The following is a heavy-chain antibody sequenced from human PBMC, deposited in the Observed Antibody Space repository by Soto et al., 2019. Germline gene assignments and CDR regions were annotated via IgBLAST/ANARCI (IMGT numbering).Heavy chain of an antibody. J-gene: IGHJ4*02. CDR1: GGTFSSYA. D-gene: IGHD6-19*01. CDR3: AREADYSSGSTD. Sequence: SVKVSCKASGGTFSSYAISWVRQAPGQGLEWMGGIIPIFGTANYAQKFQGRVTITADESTSTAYMELSSLRSEDTAVYYCAREADYSSGSTDWGQGTLVTVSS. CDR2: IIPIFGTA. V-gene: IGHV1-69*13.